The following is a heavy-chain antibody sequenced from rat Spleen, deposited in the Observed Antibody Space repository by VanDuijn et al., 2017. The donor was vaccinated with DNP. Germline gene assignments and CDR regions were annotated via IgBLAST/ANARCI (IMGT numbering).Heavy chain of an antibody. CDR2: INKDSSAI. CDR3: ARGPNYGGYADYFDY. D-gene: IGHD1-11*01. J-gene: IGHJ2*01. CDR1: GFNFNDYW. Sequence: EVKLVESGGGLVQPGRSLKLSCAASGFNFNDYWMGWVRQAPGKWLEWIGQINKDSSAIAYIPSLKDKFTISRDNDQNTLHLQMSNLGSEHTAFYYCARGPNYGGYADYFDYWGQGVMVTVSS. V-gene: IGHV4-2*01.